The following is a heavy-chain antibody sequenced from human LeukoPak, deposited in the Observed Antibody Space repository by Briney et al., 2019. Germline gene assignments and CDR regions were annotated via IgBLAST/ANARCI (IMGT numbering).Heavy chain of an antibody. J-gene: IGHJ5*02. V-gene: IGHV3-53*01. CDR3: ATSQGPGNHWFDP. CDR1: GFTVTSNS. Sequence: GGSLRLSCAASGFTVTSNSMNWVRQAPGKGLEWVSVISTGDELHYAESVRGRFTISRDSSSNTLSLHMNSLRVEDTAIYYCATSQGPGNHWFDPWGQGTLVTVSS. CDR2: ISTGDEL.